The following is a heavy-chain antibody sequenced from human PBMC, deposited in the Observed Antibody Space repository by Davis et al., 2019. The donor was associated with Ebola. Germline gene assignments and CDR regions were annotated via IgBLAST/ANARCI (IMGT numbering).Heavy chain of an antibody. V-gene: IGHV1-8*01. J-gene: IGHJ4*02. D-gene: IGHD1-26*01. CDR3: AREYSSVGATTFDY. CDR1: GYTFTSYD. Sequence: ASVKVSCKASGYTFTSYDINWVRQATGQGLEWMGWMNPNSGNTGYAQKFQGRVTMTRNTSISTAYMELSSLRSEDTAVYYCAREYSSVGATTFDYWGQGTLVTVSS. CDR2: MNPNSGNT.